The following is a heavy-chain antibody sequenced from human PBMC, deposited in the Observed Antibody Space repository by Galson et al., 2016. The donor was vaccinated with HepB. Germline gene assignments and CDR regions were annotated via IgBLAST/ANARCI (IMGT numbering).Heavy chain of an antibody. J-gene: IGHJ4*02. V-gene: IGHV3-53*04. CDR1: GFTVTRSY. CDR3: ARGLVGSTTASDS. D-gene: IGHD2/OR15-2a*01. CDR2: IYTSGAT. Sequence: SLRLSCAASGFTVTRSYMTWVRQAPGKGPEWVSVIYTSGATYYADSVKGRLIMSRNNAKNTVDLQMSSLRTEDTAVYYCARGLVGSTTASDSWGQGTLVAVSS.